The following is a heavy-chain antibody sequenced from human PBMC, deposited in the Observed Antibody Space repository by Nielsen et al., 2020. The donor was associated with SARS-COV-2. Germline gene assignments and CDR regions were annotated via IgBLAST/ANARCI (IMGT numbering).Heavy chain of an antibody. V-gene: IGHV4-59*01. D-gene: IGHD3-10*01. J-gene: IGHJ6*02. Sequence: WIRQPPGKGLEWIGFTYHSGSANYNPSLKSRVAISGDTSNNQISLRLNSVTAADTAVYYCARESIWFGESKWHYYYGMDVWGQGTTVTVSS. CDR3: ARESIWFGESKWHYYYGMDV. CDR2: TYHSGSA.